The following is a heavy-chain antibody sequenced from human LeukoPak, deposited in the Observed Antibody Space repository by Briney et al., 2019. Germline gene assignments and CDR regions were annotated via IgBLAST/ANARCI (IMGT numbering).Heavy chain of an antibody. Sequence: GASVRVSCKTSGYTFSTYDINWLRQAAGQGLEWMGWMNPNSANTGFAQKFQGRAAITRDTSTATAYLELSSLTSEDTAVYYCARAIRYQPLSDYWGQGTLVTVSS. D-gene: IGHD2-2*01. J-gene: IGHJ4*02. CDR1: GYTFSTYD. CDR2: MNPNSANT. CDR3: ARAIRYQPLSDY. V-gene: IGHV1-8*03.